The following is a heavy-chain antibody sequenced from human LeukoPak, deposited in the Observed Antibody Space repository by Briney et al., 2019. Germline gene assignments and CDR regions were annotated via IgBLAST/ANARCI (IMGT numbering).Heavy chain of an antibody. CDR3: ARVCERYYYGSGRYFDL. V-gene: IGHV4-59*12. Sequence: PSETLSLTCTVSGGSISSYYWSWIRQPPGKGLEWIGYIYYSGSTNYNPSLKSRVTISVDTSKNQFSLKLSSVTAADTAVYYCARVCERYYYGSGRYFDLWGRGTLVTVSS. J-gene: IGHJ2*01. D-gene: IGHD3-10*01. CDR1: GGSISSYY. CDR2: IYYSGST.